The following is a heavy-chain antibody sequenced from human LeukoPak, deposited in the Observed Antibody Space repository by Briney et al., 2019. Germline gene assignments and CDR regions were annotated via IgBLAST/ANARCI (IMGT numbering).Heavy chain of an antibody. CDR1: GYTFTGYY. J-gene: IGHJ3*02. Sequence: HRASVKVSCKASGYTFTGYYMHWVRQAPGQGLEWMGWINPNSGGTNYAQKFQGRVTMTRDTSISTAYMELSRLRSDDTAVYYCARAYYYDSSEDAFDIWGQGTMVTVSS. D-gene: IGHD3-22*01. CDR2: INPNSGGT. V-gene: IGHV1-2*02. CDR3: ARAYYYDSSEDAFDI.